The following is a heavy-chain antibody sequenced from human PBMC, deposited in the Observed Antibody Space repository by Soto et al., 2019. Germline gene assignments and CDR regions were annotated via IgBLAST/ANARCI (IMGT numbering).Heavy chain of an antibody. CDR1: GYTFASYG. J-gene: IGHJ3*02. CDR3: ARSRLMVYAADAFDI. D-gene: IGHD2-8*01. Sequence: QVQLVQSAAEVKKPGASVKVSCKASGYTFASYGISWVRQAPGQGLEWMGWISAYNGNTNYAQKFQGRVTVTTDTSTSTAYMDLRSLRSDDTAVYYCARSRLMVYAADAFDIWGQGTMVTVSS. CDR2: ISAYNGNT. V-gene: IGHV1-18*01.